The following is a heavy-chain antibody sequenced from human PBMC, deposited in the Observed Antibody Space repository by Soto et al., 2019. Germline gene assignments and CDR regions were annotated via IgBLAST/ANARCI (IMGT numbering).Heavy chain of an antibody. CDR2: IYRGSP. V-gene: IGHV4-61*01. Sequence: QVQLQESGPGQVKPSETLFLTCTVSGGSVSSGTYYLSWIRQPAGKGLEWMGYIYRGSPNYNPSLESRATISVDTSRTQFSLMLSSVTAADTAVYYCSRDQGLGAGYFALWGRGTLVTVSS. CDR3: SRDQGLGAGYFAL. J-gene: IGHJ2*01. D-gene: IGHD7-27*01. CDR1: GGSVSSGTYY.